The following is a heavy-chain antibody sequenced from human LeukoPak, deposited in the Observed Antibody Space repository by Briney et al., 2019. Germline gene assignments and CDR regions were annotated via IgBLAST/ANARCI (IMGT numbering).Heavy chain of an antibody. Sequence: SETLSLTCAVYGGSFSGYSWNWIRQSPGKGLEWIGEINHTGSSPDGSTNYSPSLKSRVTISVDTSKSQFSLHLTSVTAADTGVYCARGFSGFWEFDYWGQGALVTVSS. D-gene: IGHD1-14*01. CDR1: GGSFSGYS. CDR3: ARGFSGFWEFDY. CDR2: INHTGSSPDGST. V-gene: IGHV4-34*01. J-gene: IGHJ4*02.